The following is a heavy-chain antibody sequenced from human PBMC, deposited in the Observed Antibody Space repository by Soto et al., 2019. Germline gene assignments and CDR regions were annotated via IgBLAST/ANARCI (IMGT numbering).Heavy chain of an antibody. D-gene: IGHD2-2*01. CDR1: GYSFTSYW. Sequence: PGESLKISCKGSGYSFTSYWISWVRQMPGKGLEWMGRIDPSDSYTNYSPSFQGHVTISADKSISTAYLQWSSLKASDTAMYYCARIVPAATFYYYGMDVGGQGTTVTV. J-gene: IGHJ6*02. CDR3: ARIVPAATFYYYGMDV. CDR2: IDPSDSYT. V-gene: IGHV5-10-1*01.